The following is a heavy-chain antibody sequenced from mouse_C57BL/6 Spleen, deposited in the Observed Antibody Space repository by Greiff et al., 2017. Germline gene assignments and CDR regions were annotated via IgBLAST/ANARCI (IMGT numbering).Heavy chain of an antibody. CDR3: TREGDGSSWYFDV. D-gene: IGHD1-1*01. CDR2: ISSGGDYI. J-gene: IGHJ1*03. Sequence: EVMLVESGEGLVKPGGSLKLSCAASGFTFSSYAMSWVRQTPEKRLEWVAYISSGGDYIYYADTVKGRFTISRDNARNTLYLQMSSLKSEDTAMYYCTREGDGSSWYFDVWGTGTTVTVSS. V-gene: IGHV5-9-1*02. CDR1: GFTFSSYA.